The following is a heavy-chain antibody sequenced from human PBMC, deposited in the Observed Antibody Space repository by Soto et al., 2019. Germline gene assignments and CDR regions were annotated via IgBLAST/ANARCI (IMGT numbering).Heavy chain of an antibody. J-gene: IGHJ4*02. Sequence: GASVKVSCKVSGYTLTELSMHWVRQAPGKGLEWMGGFDPEDSETIYAQKFQGRVTMTEDTSTDTAYMELSSLRSEDTAVYYCAKMVRGVIFSSYFDYWGQGTLVTVSS. CDR2: FDPEDSET. CDR3: AKMVRGVIFSSYFDY. V-gene: IGHV1-24*01. D-gene: IGHD3-10*01. CDR1: GYTLTELS.